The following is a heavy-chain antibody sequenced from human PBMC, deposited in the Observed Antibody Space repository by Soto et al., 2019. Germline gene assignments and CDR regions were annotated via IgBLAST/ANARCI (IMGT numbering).Heavy chain of an antibody. CDR2: IYIIGIT. CDR3: AKGGPTFLNWFGP. D-gene: IGHD5-12*01. V-gene: IGHV4-4*07. Sequence: ASATLSITCTVSGDSRSRYYWSWVRQSAGKGLEWIGRIYIIGITTYNPSLHSRVPMSLDTARNQLSLKLTSVTADDTAAYYCAKGGPTFLNWFGPWGQGALVTVSP. CDR1: GDSRSRYY. J-gene: IGHJ5*02.